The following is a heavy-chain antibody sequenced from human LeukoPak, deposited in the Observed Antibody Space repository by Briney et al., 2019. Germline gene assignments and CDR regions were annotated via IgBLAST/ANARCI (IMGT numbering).Heavy chain of an antibody. CDR3: ARGRIAAAGLDY. CDR2: IYHSGTT. V-gene: IGHV4-38-2*01. CDR1: GYSINSGYF. Sequence: SETLSLTCAVSGYSINSGYFWGWIRQSPGKGLEWIASIYHSGTTYYNPSLKSRVTISVDTSKNQFSLKLSSVTAADTAVYYCARGRIAAAGLDYWGQGTLVTVSS. J-gene: IGHJ4*02. D-gene: IGHD6-13*01.